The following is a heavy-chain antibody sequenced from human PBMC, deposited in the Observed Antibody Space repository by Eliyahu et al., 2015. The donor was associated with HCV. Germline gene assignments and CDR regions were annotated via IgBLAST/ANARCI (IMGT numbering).Heavy chain of an antibody. V-gene: IGHV3-30-3*01. J-gene: IGHJ3*01. D-gene: IGHD3-16*01. CDR3: ARRGQAHDAFDL. CDR2: ISYDGINK. CDR1: XFTFSDHA. Sequence: QVQLVESGGGMVQPGRSLXLSCAASXFTFSDHAMHWVRQAPGKGLEWVAIISYDGINKYYADAVKGRFTISRDSSKNTVYLDMNSLRADDTAVYYCARRGQAHDAFDLWGQGTMVTVSS.